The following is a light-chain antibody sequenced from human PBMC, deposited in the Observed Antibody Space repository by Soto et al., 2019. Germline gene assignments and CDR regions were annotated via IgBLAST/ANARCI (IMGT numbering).Light chain of an antibody. CDR2: GAS. V-gene: IGKV3-20*01. J-gene: IGKJ2*01. Sequence: EIVLTQSPGTLSLSPGERATLSCRASQSVSSSYLAWYQQKPGQAPRLLIYGASSRATGIPDRFSGSGSGTDFTLTSSILEPEDFAVYYCHQYGSLYTFGQGTKVEIK. CDR3: HQYGSLYT. CDR1: QSVSSSY.